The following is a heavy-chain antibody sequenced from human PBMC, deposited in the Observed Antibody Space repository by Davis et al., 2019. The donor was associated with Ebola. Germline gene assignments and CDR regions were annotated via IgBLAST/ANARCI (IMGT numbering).Heavy chain of an antibody. CDR1: GYTFTSYG. J-gene: IGHJ6*02. CDR3: ARCNYDYWSGIGAGYYGMDV. D-gene: IGHD3-3*01. V-gene: IGHV1-18*01. CDR2: ISAYNGNT. Sequence: ASVKVSCKASGYTFTSYGISWVRQAPGQGLEWMGWISAYNGNTNYAQKVQDRVTMTTDTSTSTVYMELRGLASDDTAVYYCARCNYDYWSGIGAGYYGMDVWGQGTRVTVSS.